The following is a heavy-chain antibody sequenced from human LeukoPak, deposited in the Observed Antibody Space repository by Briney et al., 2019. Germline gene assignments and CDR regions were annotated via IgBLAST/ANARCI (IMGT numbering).Heavy chain of an antibody. Sequence: SETLSLTCTVSGGSISRYYWSWIRQPPGKGLEWIGYIYYNGNTNYNPSLKSRVTISVDTPKNQFSLKLSSVTAADTAVYYCVGYSYGKGPFDIWGQGTMVTVSS. J-gene: IGHJ3*02. D-gene: IGHD5-18*01. CDR3: VGYSYGKGPFDI. V-gene: IGHV4-59*01. CDR2: IYYNGNT. CDR1: GGSISRYY.